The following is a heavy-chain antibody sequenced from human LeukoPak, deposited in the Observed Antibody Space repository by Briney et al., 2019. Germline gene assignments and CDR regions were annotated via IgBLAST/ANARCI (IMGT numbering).Heavy chain of an antibody. V-gene: IGHV4-59*01. D-gene: IGHD5/OR15-5a*01. CDR2: IYYSGST. CDR3: ARRVSTVLGDWFDP. CDR1: GGSISSYY. Sequence: PSETLSLTCTVSGGSISSYYWSWIRQPPGKGLEWIGYIYYSGSTNYNPSLKSRVTISVDTSKNQFSLKLSSATAADTAVYYCARRVSTVLGDWFDPWGQGTLVTVSS. J-gene: IGHJ5*02.